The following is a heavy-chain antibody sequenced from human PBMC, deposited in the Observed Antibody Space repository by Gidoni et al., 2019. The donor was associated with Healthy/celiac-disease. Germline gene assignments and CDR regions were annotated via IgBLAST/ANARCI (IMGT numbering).Heavy chain of an antibody. V-gene: IGHV4-34*01. CDR2: INHSGST. CDR1: GGSFSGYS. J-gene: IGHJ1*01. Sequence: QVQLQQWGAGLLKPSETLSLTCAVYGGSFSGYSWSWIRQPPGKGLEWIGEINHSGSTNYNPSLKSRVTISVDTSKNQFSLKLSSVTAADTAVYYCASYYDYVWGSYRYTPRYFQHWGQGTLVTVSS. D-gene: IGHD3-16*02. CDR3: ASYYDYVWGSYRYTPRYFQH.